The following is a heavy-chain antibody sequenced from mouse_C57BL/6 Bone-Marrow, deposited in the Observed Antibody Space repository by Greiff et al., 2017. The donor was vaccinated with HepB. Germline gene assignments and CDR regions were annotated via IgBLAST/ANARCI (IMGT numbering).Heavy chain of an antibody. CDR3: ATLTTVTHYYAMDY. V-gene: IGHV5-9*01. J-gene: IGHJ4*01. CDR1: GFTFSSYT. Sequence: DVQLVESGGGLVKPGGSLKLSCAASGFTFSSYTMSWVRQTPEKRLEWVATISGGGGNTYYPDSVKGRFTISRDNAKNTLYLQMSSLRSEDTALYYCATLTTVTHYYAMDYWGQGTSVTVSS. CDR2: ISGGGGNT. D-gene: IGHD1-1*01.